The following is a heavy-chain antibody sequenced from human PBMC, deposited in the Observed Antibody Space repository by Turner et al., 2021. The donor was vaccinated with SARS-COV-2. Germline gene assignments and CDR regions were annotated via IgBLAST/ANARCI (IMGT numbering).Heavy chain of an antibody. Sequence: EVQLVESGGGLVQPGGSLRLSCAASGSTFSSYSMNWVRQAPGKGREWVSYISSSSSTIYYADSVKGRFTISRDNAKNSLYLQMNSLRAEDTAVYYCAREGGYSYGPYYYGMDVWGQGTTVTVSS. V-gene: IGHV3-48*01. D-gene: IGHD5-18*01. CDR2: ISSSSSTI. CDR3: AREGGYSYGPYYYGMDV. J-gene: IGHJ6*02. CDR1: GSTFSSYS.